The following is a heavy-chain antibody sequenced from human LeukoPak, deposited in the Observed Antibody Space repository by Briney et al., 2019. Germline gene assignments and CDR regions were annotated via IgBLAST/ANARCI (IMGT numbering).Heavy chain of an antibody. V-gene: IGHV4-31*03. Sequence: SETLPLTCTVSGGSVSSGGYYWSWIRRHPGKGLEWIGYIYYSGSTYYNPSLKSRVTISVDTSKNQFSLKLSSVTAADTAVYYCARVRGITMIVVVISTIPVGYFDLWGRGTLVTVSS. D-gene: IGHD3-22*01. J-gene: IGHJ2*01. CDR1: GGSVSSGGYY. CDR2: IYYSGST. CDR3: ARVRGITMIVVVISTIPVGYFDL.